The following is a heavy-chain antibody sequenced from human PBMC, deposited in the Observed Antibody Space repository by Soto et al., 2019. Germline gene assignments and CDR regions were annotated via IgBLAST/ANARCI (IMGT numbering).Heavy chain of an antibody. CDR2: INPNSGGT. J-gene: IGHJ4*02. Sequence: GASVKVSCKASGYTFTGYYMHWVRQAPGQGLEWMGWINPNSGGTNYAQKFQGWVTMTRDTSISTAYMELSRLRSDDTAVYYCARELRSSSLDFDYWGQGTLVTVSS. CDR3: ARELRSSSLDFDY. D-gene: IGHD6-13*01. CDR1: GYTFTGYY. V-gene: IGHV1-2*04.